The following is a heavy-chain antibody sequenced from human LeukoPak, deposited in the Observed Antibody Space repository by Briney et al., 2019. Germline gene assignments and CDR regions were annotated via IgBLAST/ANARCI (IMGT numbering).Heavy chain of an antibody. J-gene: IGHJ6*02. CDR2: ITDSGSTI. D-gene: IGHD3-9*01. V-gene: IGHV3-48*04. Sequence: GGSLRLSCTASGFTFNRFGMNWVRQAPGKGLEWVSYITDSGSTIHYADSVKGRFTISRDNAKNSLYLQMNSLRAEDTAVYYCARSIGLTGGGVDVWGQGTTVTVSS. CDR3: ARSIGLTGGGVDV. CDR1: GFTFNRFG.